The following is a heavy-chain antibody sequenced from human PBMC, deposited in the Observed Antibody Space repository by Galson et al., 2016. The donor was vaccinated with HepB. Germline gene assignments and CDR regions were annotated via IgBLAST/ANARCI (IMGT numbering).Heavy chain of an antibody. CDR3: ARNPHSTNWIGAEYFQY. V-gene: IGHV3-21*01. Sequence: SLRLSCAASGFTSRSYAMSWVRQAPAKGLEWVSSISSNSNYMYYADSVRGRFTISRDNAKNSLYLQMNSLTAEDTAVYYCARNPHSTNWIGAEYFQYWGQGTTVIVSS. CDR2: ISSNSNYM. CDR1: GFTSRSYA. D-gene: IGHD6-13*01. J-gene: IGHJ1*01.